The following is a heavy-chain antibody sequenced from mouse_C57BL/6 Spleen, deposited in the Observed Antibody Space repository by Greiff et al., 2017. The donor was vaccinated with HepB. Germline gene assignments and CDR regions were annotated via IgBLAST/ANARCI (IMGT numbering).Heavy chain of an antibody. CDR3: ARHERETGTAWFAY. D-gene: IGHD4-1*01. V-gene: IGHV5-6*01. Sequence: VKLQESGGDLVKPGGSLKLSCAASGFTFSSYGMSWVRQTPDKRLEWVATISSGGSYTYYPDSVKGRFTISRDNAKNTLYLQMSSLKSEDTAMYYCARHERETGTAWFAYWGQGTLVTVSA. CDR2: ISSGGSYT. CDR1: GFTFSSYG. J-gene: IGHJ3*01.